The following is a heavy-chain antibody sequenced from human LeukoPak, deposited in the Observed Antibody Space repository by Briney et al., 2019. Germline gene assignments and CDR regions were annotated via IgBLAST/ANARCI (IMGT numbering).Heavy chain of an antibody. Sequence: ASVKVSCKASGYTFTSYGISWVRQAPGQGLEWMGWISAYNGNTNYAQKLQGRVTMTTDTSTSTAYMELRSLRSDDTAVYYCARLPIQYYDFWSGYLDYWGQGTLVTVSS. CDR1: GYTFTSYG. D-gene: IGHD3-3*01. J-gene: IGHJ4*02. V-gene: IGHV1-18*01. CDR3: ARLPIQYYDFWSGYLDY. CDR2: ISAYNGNT.